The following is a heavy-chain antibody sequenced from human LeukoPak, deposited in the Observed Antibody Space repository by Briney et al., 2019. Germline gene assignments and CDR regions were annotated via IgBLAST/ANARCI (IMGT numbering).Heavy chain of an antibody. CDR2: IYYTGST. J-gene: IGHJ4*02. V-gene: IGHV4-59*01. Sequence: SETLSLTCTVSGGSISSYYWSWIRQPPGKGLEWIGYIYYTGSTIYTPSLKSRVTISVDTPKNQFSLRLSSVTAADTAVYYCVKERSLEIAVAGTIFDYWGQGTLVTVSS. CDR3: VKERSLEIAVAGTIFDY. CDR1: GGSISSYY. D-gene: IGHD6-19*01.